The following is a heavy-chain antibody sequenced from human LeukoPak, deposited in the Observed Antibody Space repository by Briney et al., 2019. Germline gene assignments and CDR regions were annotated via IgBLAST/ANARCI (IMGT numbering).Heavy chain of an antibody. CDR2: ISAYNGNT. D-gene: IGHD6-19*01. V-gene: IGHV1-18*01. CDR1: GYTFTSYG. J-gene: IGHJ4*02. Sequence: ASVKVSCKASGYTFTSYGISWVRQAPGQGLEWMGWISAYNGNTNYAQKLQGRVTMTTDTSTSTAYMELRSLRSDDTAVYYYARDRIAVAGAEFDYWGQGTLVTVSS. CDR3: ARDRIAVAGAEFDY.